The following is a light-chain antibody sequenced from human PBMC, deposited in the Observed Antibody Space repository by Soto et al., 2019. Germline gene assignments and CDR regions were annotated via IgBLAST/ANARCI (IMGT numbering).Light chain of an antibody. CDR1: QRVSNNY. V-gene: IGKV3-20*01. CDR3: QQYGSSGT. CDR2: GAT. Sequence: EIVLTQSPGTLSLSPGERATLSCRASQRVSNNYLPCYQHTPCQPPSLRNDGATNNTTGIPDRFKGNGSKTDFTLTISRLEPEDFAVYYCQQYGSSGTFGQGTKVDIK. J-gene: IGKJ1*01.